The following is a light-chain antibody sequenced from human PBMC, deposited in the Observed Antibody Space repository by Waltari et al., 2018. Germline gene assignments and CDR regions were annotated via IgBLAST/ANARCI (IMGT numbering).Light chain of an antibody. Sequence: EIVLTQSPATLSLSPGERATLSCRASQRVSSYLAWYQRKPGQAPRLLIYDASNRATGIPARFSGSGSGTDFTLTISSLEPEDFAVYYCQQRSNWLITFGQGTRLEIK. CDR3: QQRSNWLIT. CDR2: DAS. CDR1: QRVSSY. V-gene: IGKV3-11*01. J-gene: IGKJ5*01.